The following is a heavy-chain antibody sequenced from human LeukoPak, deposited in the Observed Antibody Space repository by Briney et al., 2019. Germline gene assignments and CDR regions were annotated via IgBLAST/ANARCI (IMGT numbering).Heavy chain of an antibody. V-gene: IGHV3-15*01. J-gene: IGHJ4*02. CDR1: GFTFSNAW. D-gene: IGHD1-1*01. Sequence: GGSLRLSCAASGFTFSNAWMSWVRQAPGKGLEWVGRIKSKTDGGTTDYAAPVNGSFTILRDDLKNTLYLQMNSLRSEDTAVYYCTTDGTLGTYWGQGTLVTVSS. CDR3: TTDGTLGTY. CDR2: IKSKTDGGTT.